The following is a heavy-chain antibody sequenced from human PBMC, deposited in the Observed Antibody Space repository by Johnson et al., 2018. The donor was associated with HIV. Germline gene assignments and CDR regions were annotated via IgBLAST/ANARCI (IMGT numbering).Heavy chain of an antibody. CDR3: ASYGDYKSSDAFDI. V-gene: IGHV3-74*02. J-gene: IGHJ3*02. D-gene: IGHD4-17*01. CDR1: GFSFSDYY. CDR2: IISDVSSA. Sequence: MQLVESGGGLVKPGGSLRLSCAASGFSFSDYYMTWIRQAPGQGLVWVSRIISDVSSAIYTDSVTGRFTISRDNTKNTLYLQMNSLRAEDSAVYYCASYGDYKSSDAFDIWGQGTVVTVSS.